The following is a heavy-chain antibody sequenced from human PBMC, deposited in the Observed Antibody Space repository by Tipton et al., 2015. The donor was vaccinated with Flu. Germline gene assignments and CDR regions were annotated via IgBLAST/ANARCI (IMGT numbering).Heavy chain of an antibody. CDR1: GGSFSGYY. D-gene: IGHD3-3*01. CDR3: ARGRITIFGVVIPFDY. CDR2: INHSGST. V-gene: IGHV4-34*01. Sequence: GLVKPSETLSLTCAVYGGSFSGYYWSWIRQPPGKGLEWIGEINHSGSTNYNPSLKSRVTISVDTSKNQFSLKLSSVTAADTAVYYCARGRITIFGVVIPFDYWGQGTLVTVSS. J-gene: IGHJ4*02.